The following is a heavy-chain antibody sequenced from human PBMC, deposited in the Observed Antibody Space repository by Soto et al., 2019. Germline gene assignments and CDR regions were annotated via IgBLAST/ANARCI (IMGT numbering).Heavy chain of an antibody. CDR3: AKDKYGDYKYYFDY. D-gene: IGHD4-17*01. Sequence: GGSLGLSCAASGFTFDDFAMHWVRQDPGKGLEWVSGISWNSADIAYADSVKGRFTISRDNAKDSLYLQMNNLRAEDTALYYCAKDKYGDYKYYFDYWGQGTLVTVSS. V-gene: IGHV3-9*01. CDR1: GFTFDDFA. CDR2: ISWNSADI. J-gene: IGHJ4*02.